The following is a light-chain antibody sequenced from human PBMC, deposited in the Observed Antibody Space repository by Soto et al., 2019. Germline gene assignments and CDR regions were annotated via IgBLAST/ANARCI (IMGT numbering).Light chain of an antibody. CDR2: WAS. V-gene: IGKV4-1*01. CDR1: QSLLYSSNNKNY. CDR3: QQYYSTPYT. Sequence: DIVMTQSPDSLAVSLGERATINGKSSQSLLYSSNNKNYLAWYQQKPGQPPKLLIYWASTRESGVPDRFSGSGSGTDFTLTISSLQAENVAVYYCQQYYSTPYTFGQGTKLEIK. J-gene: IGKJ2*01.